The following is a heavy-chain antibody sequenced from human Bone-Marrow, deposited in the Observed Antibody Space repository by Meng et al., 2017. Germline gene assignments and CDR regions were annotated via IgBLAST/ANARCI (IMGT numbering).Heavy chain of an antibody. J-gene: IGHJ1*01. CDR3: ARGTRPLLFQH. CDR2: INHSGST. D-gene: IGHD1-1*01. CDR1: GGSFSGYY. V-gene: IGHV4-34*01. Sequence: QAQPQQWGAGLLKLSATLSLTCACYGGSFSGYYWSWIRQPPGKGLEWIGEINHSGSTNYNPSLKSRVTISVDTSKNQFSLKLSSVTAADTAVYYCARGTRPLLFQHWGQGTLVTVSS.